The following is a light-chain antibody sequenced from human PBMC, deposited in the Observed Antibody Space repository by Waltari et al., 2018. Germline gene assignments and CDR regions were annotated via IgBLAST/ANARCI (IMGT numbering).Light chain of an antibody. CDR3: QQYGSSSYT. V-gene: IGKV3-20*01. Sequence: EIVLTQSPGTLSLSPGERATLSYRASQSVSSTYLAWYQQKPGQAPRLLIYGSSSRATGLPDRFSGSGSGTDFTLTISRLEPEDFAVYYCQQYGSSSYTFGQGTKLEIK. J-gene: IGKJ2*01. CDR2: GSS. CDR1: QSVSSTY.